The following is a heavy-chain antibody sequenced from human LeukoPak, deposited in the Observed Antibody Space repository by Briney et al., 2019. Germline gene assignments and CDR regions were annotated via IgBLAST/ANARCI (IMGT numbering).Heavy chain of an antibody. CDR2: IKSDGSST. CDR1: GFTFSSYW. CDR3: AREESIGSYQFLHDY. J-gene: IGHJ4*02. D-gene: IGHD1-26*01. V-gene: IGHV3-74*01. Sequence: GGSLRLSCAASGFTFSSYWMHWVRQAPGKGLVWVSRIKSDGSSTSYADSVKGRFTISRDNAKNTLYLQMNSLRAEDTAVYYCAREESIGSYQFLHDYWGQGTLVTVSS.